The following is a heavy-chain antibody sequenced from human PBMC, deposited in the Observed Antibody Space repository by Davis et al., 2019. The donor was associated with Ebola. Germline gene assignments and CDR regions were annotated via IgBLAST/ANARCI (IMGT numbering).Heavy chain of an antibody. D-gene: IGHD3-9*01. Sequence: ASVKVSCKASGGTFTSYDINWVRQAPGQGLEWMGWISAYNGNTNYAQKLQGRVTMTTDTSASTAYMELSSLRSEDTAVYYCARERFYDILTGYYSGLSTLGEFDYWGQGTLVTVSS. J-gene: IGHJ4*02. CDR2: ISAYNGNT. CDR1: GGTFTSYD. V-gene: IGHV1-18*01. CDR3: ARERFYDILTGYYSGLSTLGEFDY.